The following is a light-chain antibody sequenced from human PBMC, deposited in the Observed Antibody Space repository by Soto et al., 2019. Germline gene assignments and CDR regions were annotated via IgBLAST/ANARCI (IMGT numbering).Light chain of an antibody. CDR2: AAS. V-gene: IGKV1-27*01. J-gene: IGKJ5*01. CDR3: QKYSSVIT. CDR1: QGITIF. Sequence: DIQITQSPPSLSPSLGDRVTITCRASQGITIFLAWYQQKPGKVPKLLISAASTLQSGVPSRFSGSGSGTDFTLTITSLQPEDVATYYCQKYSSVITFGQGTRLEIK.